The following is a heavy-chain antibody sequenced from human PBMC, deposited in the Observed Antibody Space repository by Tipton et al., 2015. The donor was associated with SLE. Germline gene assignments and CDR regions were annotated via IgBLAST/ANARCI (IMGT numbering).Heavy chain of an antibody. V-gene: IGHV3-33*08. D-gene: IGHD1-26*01. CDR2: IWYDGSNK. Sequence: SLRLSCAGSGFTFSSYGMHWVRQAPGKGLEWVAVIWYDGSNKYYADSVKGRFTISRDNSKNTLYLQMNSLRVEDTAVYYCARDEGSGSYFEGLDYWGQGTLVTVSS. CDR3: ARDEGSGSYFEGLDY. J-gene: IGHJ4*02. CDR1: GFTFSSYG.